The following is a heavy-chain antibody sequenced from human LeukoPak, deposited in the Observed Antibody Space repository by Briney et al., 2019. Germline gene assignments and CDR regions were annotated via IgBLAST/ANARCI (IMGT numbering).Heavy chain of an antibody. CDR2: INPNSGGT. Sequence: ASVKVSCKASGYTFTGYYMHWVRQAPGQGLEWMGWINPNSGGTNYAQKFQGRVTMTRDTSISTAYMELSRLRSDDTAVHYCARSLGAAAAIIDYWGQGTLVTVSS. CDR1: GYTFTGYY. V-gene: IGHV1-2*02. CDR3: ARSLGAAAAIIDY. D-gene: IGHD6-13*01. J-gene: IGHJ4*02.